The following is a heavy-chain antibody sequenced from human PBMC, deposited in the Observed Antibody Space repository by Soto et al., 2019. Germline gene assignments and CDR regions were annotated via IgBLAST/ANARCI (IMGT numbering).Heavy chain of an antibody. Sequence: QITLKESGPTLVKPTQTLTLTCTSSGFSLSTSGVGVGWIRQPPGKALEWLALIYWDDDKRYSPSLKSRLTITKDTSKNQVVLTMTNMDPVDTATYYCAHRYYDFWSGYYTAAFDIWGQGTMVTVSS. CDR1: GFSLSTSGVG. D-gene: IGHD3-3*01. J-gene: IGHJ3*02. V-gene: IGHV2-5*02. CDR2: IYWDDDK. CDR3: AHRYYDFWSGYYTAAFDI.